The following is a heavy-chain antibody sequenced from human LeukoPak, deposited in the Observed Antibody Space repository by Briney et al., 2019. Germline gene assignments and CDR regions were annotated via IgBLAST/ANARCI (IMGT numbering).Heavy chain of an antibody. V-gene: IGHV4-31*03. D-gene: IGHD1-7*01. J-gene: IGHJ4*02. CDR3: ARARDWDYTFDY. CDR1: GGSISSGGYY. Sequence: PSETLSLTCTVSGGSISSGGYYWSWIRQHPGKGLEWIGYIYHSGSTYYNPSLKSRVTISVDTSKNQFSLKLSSVTAADTAVYYCARARDWDYTFDYWGQGTLVTVSS. CDR2: IYHSGST.